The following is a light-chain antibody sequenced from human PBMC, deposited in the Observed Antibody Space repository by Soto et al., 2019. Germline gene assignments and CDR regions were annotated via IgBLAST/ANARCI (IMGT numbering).Light chain of an antibody. CDR2: AES. CDR1: QSFSSN. V-gene: IGKV3-15*01. J-gene: IGKJ5*01. CDR3: QQYNNWPPIT. Sequence: EIVMTQSPATLSVSPRERVTLSCRASQSFSSNLAWYQQKPGHAPRLLIYAESTRATGTPARFSGSGSGTEFTLTISSLQSEDFAVYYCQQYNNWPPITFGQGTRLEIK.